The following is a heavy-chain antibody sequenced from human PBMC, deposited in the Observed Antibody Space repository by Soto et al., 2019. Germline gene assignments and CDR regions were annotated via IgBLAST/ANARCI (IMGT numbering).Heavy chain of an antibody. Sequence: GGSLRLSCAASGFTVSSSYMNWVRQTPGKGLEWVSGIYSGGRTDYADSVKGRFTISRDNSKNMLFLQMNSLRAADTAVYYCARGESPDCSSTSCYDRYYYYYMDVWGKGTTVTVSS. J-gene: IGHJ6*03. D-gene: IGHD2-2*01. V-gene: IGHV3-66*01. CDR1: GFTVSSSY. CDR3: ARGESPDCSSTSCYDRYYYYYMDV. CDR2: IYSGGRT.